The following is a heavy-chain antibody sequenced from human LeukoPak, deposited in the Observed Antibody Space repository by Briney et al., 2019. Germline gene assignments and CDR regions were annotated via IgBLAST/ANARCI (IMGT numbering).Heavy chain of an antibody. D-gene: IGHD3-10*01. CDR2: INSNGSPT. Sequence: PGGSLRLSCAASGFTFSSYWMHWVRQAPGKGLVWVSRINSNGSPTQYADSVKGRFTISRDNAKNTPYLQMNSLRAEDTAVYYCAGDLISGSGSLGYWGQGTLVTVSS. V-gene: IGHV3-74*01. CDR3: AGDLISGSGSLGY. CDR1: GFTFSSYW. J-gene: IGHJ4*02.